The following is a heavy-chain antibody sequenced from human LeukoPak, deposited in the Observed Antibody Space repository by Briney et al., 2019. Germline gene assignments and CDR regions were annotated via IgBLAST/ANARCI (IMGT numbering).Heavy chain of an antibody. V-gene: IGHV3-23*01. Sequence: GGPLRLSCAASGFTFSSYSMNWVRQAPGKGLEWVSAISGSGGSTYYADSVKGRFTISRDNSKNTLYLQMNSLRAEDTAVYYCAKNGDFWSGEEDYWGQGTLVTVSS. J-gene: IGHJ4*02. CDR1: GFTFSSYS. CDR3: AKNGDFWSGEEDY. CDR2: ISGSGGST. D-gene: IGHD3-3*01.